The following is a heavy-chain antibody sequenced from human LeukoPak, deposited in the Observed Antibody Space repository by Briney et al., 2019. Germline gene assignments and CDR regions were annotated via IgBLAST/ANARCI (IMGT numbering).Heavy chain of an antibody. D-gene: IGHD3-10*01. Sequence: SETLCLTCTVSGGSISTYYWSRIRQPPGKGLEWIGYIYYSGSTNYNPSLKSRVTISVDTSKKQFSLKLSSVTAADTAVYYCARTGGVIWFGELSGFDYRGQGTLVTVSS. V-gene: IGHV4-59*01. CDR3: ARTGGVIWFGELSGFDY. CDR2: IYYSGST. J-gene: IGHJ4*02. CDR1: GGSISTYY.